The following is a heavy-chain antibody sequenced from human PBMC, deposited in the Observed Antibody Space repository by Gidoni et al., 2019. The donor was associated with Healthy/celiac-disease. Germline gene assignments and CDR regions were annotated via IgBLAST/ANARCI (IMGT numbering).Heavy chain of an antibody. D-gene: IGHD6-13*01. CDR2: IWYDGSNK. CDR3: ARDGQQRVLFYFDY. Sequence: QLQLVEPGGGVVQPGRSLRLFCAASGFTFSSYGLLWVRQTPGKGLEWVAVIWYDGSNKYYADSVKGRFTISRDNSKNTLYLQMNSLRAEDTAVYYCARDGQQRVLFYFDYWGQGTLVTVSS. J-gene: IGHJ4*02. V-gene: IGHV3-33*01. CDR1: GFTFSSYG.